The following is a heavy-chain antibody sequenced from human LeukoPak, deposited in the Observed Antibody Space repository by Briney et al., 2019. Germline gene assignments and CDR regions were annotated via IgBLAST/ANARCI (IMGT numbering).Heavy chain of an antibody. V-gene: IGHV3-53*01. J-gene: IGHJ3*02. CDR2: IYSGGST. CDR1: GFTVSSNY. CDR3: ARDSTTVTTGAFDI. D-gene: IGHD4-17*01. Sequence: HPGGSLRLSCAASGFTVSSNYMSWVRQAPGKGLEWVSVIYSGGSTYYADSVKGRFTISRDNSKNTLYLQMNSLRAEDTAVYYCARDSTTVTTGAFDIWGQGTMVTVSS.